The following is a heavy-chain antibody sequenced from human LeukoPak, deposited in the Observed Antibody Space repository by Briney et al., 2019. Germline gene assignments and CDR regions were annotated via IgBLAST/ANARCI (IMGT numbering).Heavy chain of an antibody. CDR1: GGTFSGYA. CDR2: IIPIFGTA. CDR3: ARVGGYCGTDCFLYYFDY. J-gene: IGHJ4*02. V-gene: IGHV1-69*05. Sequence: SVKVSCKASGGTFSGYAISWVRQAPGQGLEWMGGIIPIFGTANYAQKFQGRVTITTDESTSTAYMELSSLRSEDTAVYYCARVGGYCGTDCFLYYFDYWGQGTLVTVSS. D-gene: IGHD2-21*01.